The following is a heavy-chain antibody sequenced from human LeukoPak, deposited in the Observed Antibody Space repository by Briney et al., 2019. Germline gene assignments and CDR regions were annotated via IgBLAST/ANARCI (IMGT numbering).Heavy chain of an antibody. CDR2: IRSSSSYI. D-gene: IGHD6-19*01. CDR3: ARHFNLGIGVAGTGKGWYYFDY. V-gene: IGHV3-21*04. CDR1: GFTFSSYS. J-gene: IGHJ4*02. Sequence: GGSLRLSCAASGFTFSSYSMNWVRQAPGKGLEWVSSIRSSSSYIYSADSLKGRFTISRDNAKNSLYLQMNSLRAEDTAVYYCARHFNLGIGVAGTGKGWYYFDYWGQGTLVTVSS.